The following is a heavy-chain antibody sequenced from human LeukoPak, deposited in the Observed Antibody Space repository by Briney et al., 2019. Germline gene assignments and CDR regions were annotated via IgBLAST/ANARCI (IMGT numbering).Heavy chain of an antibody. CDR2: IYTSGST. V-gene: IGHV4-4*07. CDR1: GGSISSYY. D-gene: IGHD3-22*01. CDR3: AWLPGPYYYDSSGYYGNDY. Sequence: PSETLSLTCTVSGGSISSYYWSWIRQPAGKGLEWIGRIYTSGSTNYNPSLKSRVTMSVDTSKNQFSLKLSSVTAADTAVYYCAWLPGPYYYDSSGYYGNDYWGQGTLVTVSS. J-gene: IGHJ4*02.